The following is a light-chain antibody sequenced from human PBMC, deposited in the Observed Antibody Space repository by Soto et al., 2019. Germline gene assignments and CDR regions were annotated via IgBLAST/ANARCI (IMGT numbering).Light chain of an antibody. J-gene: IGKJ1*01. CDR1: QSVSGNY. CDR2: GAS. CDR3: QQYGSSPQT. Sequence: EIVLTQSPATLSLSPGERATLSCRASQSVSGNYSTWYQQRPGQTPRLLIYGASSRATGIPDRFSGSGSGTEFTLTISSLQSEDFAVYYCQQYGSSPQTFGQGTKVDIK. V-gene: IGKV3-20*01.